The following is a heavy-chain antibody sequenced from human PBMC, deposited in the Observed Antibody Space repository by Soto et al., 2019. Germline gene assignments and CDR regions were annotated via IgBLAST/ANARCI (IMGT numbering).Heavy chain of an antibody. V-gene: IGHV3-30*18. CDR1: GFTFSNFC. D-gene: IGHD3-3*02. Sequence: RLSCAASGFTFSNFCMHCVRQAPGKGLEWVASVSFDGTKKHSADSVKGRFTISRDSSKNTLYLKMSSLRTGDTAVYYCAKDYLGNSNAFEXWGRGTRVT. CDR3: AKDYLGNSNAFEX. J-gene: IGHJ3*01. CDR2: VSFDGTKK.